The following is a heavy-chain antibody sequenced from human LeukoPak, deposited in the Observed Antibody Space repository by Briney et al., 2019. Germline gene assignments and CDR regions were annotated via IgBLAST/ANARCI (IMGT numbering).Heavy chain of an antibody. CDR3: ARGIKQWLYDY. CDR1: GFTFSSYS. CDR2: ISSSSYI. V-gene: IGHV3-21*01. D-gene: IGHD6-19*01. Sequence: GGSLRLSCAASGFTFSSYSMNWVRQAPGKGLEWVSSISSSSYIYYADSVKGRFTISRDNAKNSLYLQMNSLRAEDTAVYYCARGIKQWLYDYWGQGTLVTVSS. J-gene: IGHJ4*02.